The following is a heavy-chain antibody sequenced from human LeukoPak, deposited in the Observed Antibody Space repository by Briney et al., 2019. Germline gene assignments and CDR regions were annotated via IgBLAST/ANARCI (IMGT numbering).Heavy chain of an antibody. CDR1: GYTFTNYY. CDR3: ARGGAGDMYNFFDP. CDR2: INPSGGST. D-gene: IGHD3-16*01. J-gene: IGHJ5*02. Sequence: EASVKVSCKASGYTFTNYYMVWVRQAPGQGLEWMGIINPSGGSTTYAQKFQGRATVTGDTSTSTVYMELSSLRSEDTAIYYCARGGAGDMYNFFDPWGQGTLVTVSS. V-gene: IGHV1-46*01.